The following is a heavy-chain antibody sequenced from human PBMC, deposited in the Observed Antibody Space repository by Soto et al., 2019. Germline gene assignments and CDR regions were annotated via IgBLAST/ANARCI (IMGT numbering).Heavy chain of an antibody. Sequence: ASGKVSCKASGYTFTSYAMHWVRQAPGQRLEWMGWINAGNGNTKYSQKFQVRVTITRDTSASTAYMELSSLRSEDTAVYYCARVYGSGWYNWFDPWGQGTLVTVSS. CDR3: ARVYGSGWYNWFDP. J-gene: IGHJ5*02. CDR1: GYTFTSYA. V-gene: IGHV1-3*01. D-gene: IGHD6-19*01. CDR2: INAGNGNT.